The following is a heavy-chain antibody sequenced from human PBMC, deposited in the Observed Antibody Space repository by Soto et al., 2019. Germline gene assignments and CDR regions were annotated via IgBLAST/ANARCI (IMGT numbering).Heavy chain of an antibody. J-gene: IGHJ4*02. V-gene: IGHV4-34*01. Sequence: QVQLQQWGAGLLKPSETLSLTCAVYGGSLSGSYWSWIRQPPGTGLEWIGAIHHSGSTYYNPSLKSRVTLAVDTSKNQFSLKLNSVTAADTAVYYCASPGYCSDGTCYPDYWGQGTLVTVSS. D-gene: IGHD2-15*01. CDR2: IHHSGST. CDR1: GGSLSGSY. CDR3: ASPGYCSDGTCYPDY.